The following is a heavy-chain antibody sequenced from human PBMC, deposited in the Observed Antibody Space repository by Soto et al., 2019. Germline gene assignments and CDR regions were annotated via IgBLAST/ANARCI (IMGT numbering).Heavy chain of an antibody. CDR3: ARVTFDVLTGYGDF. V-gene: IGHV3-33*01. J-gene: IGHJ4*02. CDR1: GFTFRNFG. D-gene: IGHD3-9*01. Sequence: QVQLVESGGGVVQPGGSLRLSCAASGFTFRNFGMHWVRQAPGKGLEWVALIFYDGNNKFYADSVKGRFTISRDNSENTLYLQMNSLRAEDTAMYYCARVTFDVLTGYGDFWGQGTLVTVSS. CDR2: IFYDGNNK.